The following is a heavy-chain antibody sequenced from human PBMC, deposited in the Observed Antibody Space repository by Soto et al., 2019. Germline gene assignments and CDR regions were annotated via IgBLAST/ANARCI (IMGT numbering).Heavy chain of an antibody. V-gene: IGHV3-23*01. CDR1: GFTFSSYA. CDR2: ISGSGGST. D-gene: IGHD2-15*01. CDR3: AKDLIRYWCSGGSCYGPFDY. J-gene: IGHJ4*02. Sequence: GGSLRLSCAASGFTFSSYAMSWVRQAPGKGLEWVSAISGSGGSTYYADSVKGRFTISRDNSKNTLYLQMNSLRAEDTAVYYCAKDLIRYWCSGGSCYGPFDYWGQGTLVTVSS.